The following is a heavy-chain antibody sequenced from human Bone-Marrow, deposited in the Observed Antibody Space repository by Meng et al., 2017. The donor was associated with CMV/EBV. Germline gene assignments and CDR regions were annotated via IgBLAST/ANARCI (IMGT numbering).Heavy chain of an antibody. CDR1: GGSTSSYY. CDR3: ARDRLEGFDY. Sequence: SETLSLTCTVSGGSTSSYYWSWIRQPPGKGLEWIGYIYYSGSTNYNPSLKSRVTISVDTSKNQFSLKLSSVTAADTAVYYCARDRLEGFDYWGQGTLVTVSS. J-gene: IGHJ4*02. V-gene: IGHV4-59*01. CDR2: IYYSGST.